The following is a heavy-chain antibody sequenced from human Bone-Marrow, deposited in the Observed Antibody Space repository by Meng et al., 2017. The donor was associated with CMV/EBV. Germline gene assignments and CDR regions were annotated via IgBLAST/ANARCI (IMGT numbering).Heavy chain of an antibody. V-gene: IGHV3-53*01. CDR1: GFTVSSNY. Sequence: GESLKISCAASGFTVSSNYMSWVRQAAGKGLEWVSVIYSGGSTFYADSVKGRFTISRDNSKNTLYLQMNSLRAEDTAVYYCAKGMVRGARAMDVWGQGTTVTVSS. CDR3: AKGMVRGARAMDV. J-gene: IGHJ6*02. CDR2: IYSGGST. D-gene: IGHD3-10*01.